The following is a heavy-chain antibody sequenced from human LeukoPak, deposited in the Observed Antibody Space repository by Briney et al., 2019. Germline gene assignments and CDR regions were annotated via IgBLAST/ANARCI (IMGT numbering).Heavy chain of an antibody. CDR2: ISTYNGNT. D-gene: IGHD3-22*01. V-gene: IGHV1-18*01. CDR1: GYTFTSYG. CDR3: ARRRDMNYYDSSGYDY. J-gene: IGHJ4*02. Sequence: ASVKVSCKASGYTFTSYGISWVRQAPGQGLEWMGWISTYNGNTNYAQKLQGRVTMTTDTSTSTAYMDLRSLRSDDTAVYYCARRRDMNYYDSSGYDYWGRGTLVTVSS.